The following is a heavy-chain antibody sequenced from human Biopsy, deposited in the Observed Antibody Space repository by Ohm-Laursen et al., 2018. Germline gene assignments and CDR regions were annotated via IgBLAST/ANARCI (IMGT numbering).Heavy chain of an antibody. J-gene: IGHJ6*02. CDR3: ARPMSRVVAYGMDV. V-gene: IGHV3-23*01. Sequence: SLRLSCSASGLRFSMYAMSWVRQAPGKGLGWVSAIGGSGGGTYYADSVKGRFTISRDDSKNTVYLQMNSLRVEDRAVYYCARPMSRVVAYGMDVWGQGTTVTVSS. CDR2: IGGSGGGT. D-gene: IGHD2-15*01. CDR1: GLRFSMYA.